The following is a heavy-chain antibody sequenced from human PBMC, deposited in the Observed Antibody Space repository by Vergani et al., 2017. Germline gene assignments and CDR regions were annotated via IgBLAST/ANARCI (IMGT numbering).Heavy chain of an antibody. CDR1: GFTVSSNY. CDR3: AGAYCGGDCYSPSLCDY. Sequence: EVQLVESGGGLIQPGGSLRLSCAASGFTVSSNYMSWVRQAPGKGLEWVSVIYSGGSTYYADSVKGRFTLTRDNSKNTLYLQVNSLRAEDTAVYYCAGAYCGGDCYSPSLCDYWGQGTLVTVSS. D-gene: IGHD2-21*02. V-gene: IGHV3-53*01. CDR2: IYSGGST. J-gene: IGHJ4*02.